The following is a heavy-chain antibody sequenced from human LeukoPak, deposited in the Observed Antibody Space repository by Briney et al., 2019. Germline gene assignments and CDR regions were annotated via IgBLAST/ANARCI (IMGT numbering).Heavy chain of an antibody. V-gene: IGHV3-9*01. Sequence: GGSLRLSCAASGFTFDDYAMHWVRQAPGKGLEWVSGISWNSGSIGYADSVKGRFTISGDNAKNSLYLQMNSLRAEDTALYYCAKDTLSRYCSGGSCPPSYYYYGMDVWGQGTTVTVSS. CDR1: GFTFDDYA. D-gene: IGHD2-15*01. CDR2: ISWNSGSI. J-gene: IGHJ6*02. CDR3: AKDTLSRYCSGGSCPPSYYYYGMDV.